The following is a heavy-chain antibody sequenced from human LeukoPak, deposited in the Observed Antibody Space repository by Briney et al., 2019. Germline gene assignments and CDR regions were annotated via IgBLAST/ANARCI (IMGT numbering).Heavy chain of an antibody. CDR2: INDSGST. Sequence: SETLSLTCAVYGGSFSGYYWSWIRQAPGKGLEWIGEINDSGSTNYNPSLKSRVTISVDTSKKQFSLKLSSVTAADTAVYYCARGYRGSGWYFYFDYWGQGTLVTVSS. D-gene: IGHD6-19*01. CDR1: GGSFSGYY. J-gene: IGHJ4*02. V-gene: IGHV4-34*01. CDR3: ARGYRGSGWYFYFDY.